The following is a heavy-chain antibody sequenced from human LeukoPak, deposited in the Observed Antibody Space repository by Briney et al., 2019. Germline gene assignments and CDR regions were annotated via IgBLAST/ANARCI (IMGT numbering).Heavy chain of an antibody. J-gene: IGHJ5*02. Sequence: KPSETLSLTCTVSGGSLSSYYWSWIRQPPGEGLEWIGYIYYSGSTNYNPSLKSRVTISVGTSKSQFSLKLSSVTAADTAVYYCARAEQLGWFDPWGQGTLDTVSS. CDR1: GGSLSSYY. V-gene: IGHV4-59*01. CDR3: ARAEQLGWFDP. CDR2: IYYSGST. D-gene: IGHD6-13*01.